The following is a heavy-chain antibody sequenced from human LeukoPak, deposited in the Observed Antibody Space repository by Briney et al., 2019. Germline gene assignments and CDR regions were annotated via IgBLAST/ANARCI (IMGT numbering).Heavy chain of an antibody. CDR3: ARVDYGGNSGPWYFDL. V-gene: IGHV4-61*02. J-gene: IGHJ2*01. CDR1: GGSMSSGPYF. CDR2: IYTNGNT. D-gene: IGHD4-23*01. Sequence: SQTLSLTCTVSGGSMSSGPYFWSWIRQPAGKGLEWIGRIYTNGNTNYNPSLKSRVTMSVDTSKNQFSLKLTSVTAADTAVYYCARVDYGGNSGPWYFDLWGRGTLVTVSS.